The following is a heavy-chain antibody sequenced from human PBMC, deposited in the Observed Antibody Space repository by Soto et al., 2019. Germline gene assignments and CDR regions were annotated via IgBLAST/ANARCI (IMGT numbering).Heavy chain of an antibody. CDR3: AGWRPWGEDLFDPVYCFDY. CDR1: GFTFSSYW. CDR2: IKQDGSEK. J-gene: IGHJ4*02. D-gene: IGHD3-16*01. V-gene: IGHV3-7*03. Sequence: EVQLVESGGGLVQPGGSLRLSCAASGFTFSSYWMSWVRQAPGKGLEWVANIKQDGSEKYYVDSVKGRFTISRDNAKNSLYLQMNSLRAEDTAVYYCAGWRPWGEDLFDPVYCFDYWGQGTLVTVSS.